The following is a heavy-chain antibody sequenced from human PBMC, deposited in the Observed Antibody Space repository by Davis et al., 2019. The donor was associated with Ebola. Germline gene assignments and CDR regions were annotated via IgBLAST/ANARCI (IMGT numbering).Heavy chain of an antibody. V-gene: IGHV1-18*01. Sequence: ASVKVSCKASGYTFTSYGISWVRQAPGQGLEWMGWISAYNGNTNYAQKLQGRITMTTDTSTSTAYMELRSLRSDDTAVYYCATPYCSGGSCYSASYYYYGMDVWGQGTTVTVSS. J-gene: IGHJ6*02. CDR1: GYTFTSYG. CDR3: ATPYCSGGSCYSASYYYYGMDV. D-gene: IGHD2-15*01. CDR2: ISAYNGNT.